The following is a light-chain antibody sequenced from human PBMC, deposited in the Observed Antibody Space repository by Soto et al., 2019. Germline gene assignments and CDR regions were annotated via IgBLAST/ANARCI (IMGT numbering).Light chain of an antibody. CDR2: RNN. J-gene: IGLJ2*01. CDR1: SSNIGSNY. Sequence: QSVLTQPPSASGAPGQRVTISCSGSSSNIGSNYVYWYQQLPGTAPKLLIYRNNQRPSGMPDRFSGSKSGTSASLAISGRRSEDEADDYCAAWDDSLRGAVVFGGGTKLTVL. CDR3: AAWDDSLRGAVV. V-gene: IGLV1-47*01.